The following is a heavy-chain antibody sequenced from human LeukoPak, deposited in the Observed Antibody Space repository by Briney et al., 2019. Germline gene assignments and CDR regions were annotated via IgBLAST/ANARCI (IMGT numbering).Heavy chain of an antibody. CDR3: VKGAAYHLGDAFDI. CDR2: ISWNSGAI. CDR1: GFTFDDYV. D-gene: IGHD2-15*01. V-gene: IGHV3-9*01. Sequence: GGSLRLSCAASGFTFDDYVMNWVRQAPGKGLEWVSGISWNSGAIGYADSVKGRFTISRDNAKNSLYLQMNSLRAEDTALYYCVKGAAYHLGDAFDIWGQGTMVTVSS. J-gene: IGHJ3*02.